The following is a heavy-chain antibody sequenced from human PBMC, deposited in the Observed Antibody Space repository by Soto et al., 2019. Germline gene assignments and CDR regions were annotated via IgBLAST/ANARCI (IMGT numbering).Heavy chain of an antibody. D-gene: IGHD2-2*01. J-gene: IGHJ6*02. V-gene: IGHV1-69*13. CDR2: IIPIFGTA. CDR3: ARHDCISSSCYYYYYYGMDV. Sequence: VKVSCKASGGTFSSYAISWVRQAPGQGLEWMGGIIPIFGTANYAQKFQGRVTITADESTSTAYMELSSLRSEDTAVYYCARHDCISSSCYYYYYYGMDVWGQGTTVTVSS. CDR1: GGTFSSYA.